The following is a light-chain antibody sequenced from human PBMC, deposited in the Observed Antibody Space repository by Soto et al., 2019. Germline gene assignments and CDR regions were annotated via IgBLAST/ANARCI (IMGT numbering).Light chain of an antibody. CDR2: GAS. CDR3: QQYGSSLPWT. J-gene: IGKJ1*01. Sequence: IGLTQSPGTLSSYTGERATLSCRASQIVTSNYLAWYQQKPGQAPRLLVYGASSRATGIPDRFSGGGSGADFTLTISRLEPEDFAVYYCQQYGSSLPWTFGQGTKVDIK. CDR1: QIVTSNY. V-gene: IGKV3-20*01.